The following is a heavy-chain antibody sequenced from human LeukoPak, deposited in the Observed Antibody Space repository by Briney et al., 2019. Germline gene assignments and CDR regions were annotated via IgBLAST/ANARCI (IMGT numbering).Heavy chain of an antibody. V-gene: IGHV3-23*01. CDR3: AKGSYYDSSGSFYFDY. D-gene: IGHD3-22*01. Sequence: GGSLRLSCAASGFTFSSYAMSWVRQAPGKGLEWVSGISGSGDNTYYADSVKGRFTTSRDNSKNTQYVQVNSLGTEDTAAYYCAKGSYYDSSGSFYFDYWGQGTLVTVSS. CDR1: GFTFSSYA. J-gene: IGHJ4*02. CDR2: ISGSGDNT.